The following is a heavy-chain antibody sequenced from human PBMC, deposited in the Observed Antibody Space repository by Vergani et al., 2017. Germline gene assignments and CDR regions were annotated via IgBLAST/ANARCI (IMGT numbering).Heavy chain of an antibody. Sequence: EVQLVESGGGLVQPGRSLRLSCAASGFTFSSYWMSWVRQAPGKGLEWVANIKQDGSEKYYVDSVKGRFTISRDNAKNSLYLQMNSLRAEDTAVYYCARDDYGGNSGFDYWGQGTLVTVSS. V-gene: IGHV3-7*01. J-gene: IGHJ4*02. CDR3: ARDDYGGNSGFDY. CDR1: GFTFSSYW. D-gene: IGHD4-23*01. CDR2: IKQDGSEK.